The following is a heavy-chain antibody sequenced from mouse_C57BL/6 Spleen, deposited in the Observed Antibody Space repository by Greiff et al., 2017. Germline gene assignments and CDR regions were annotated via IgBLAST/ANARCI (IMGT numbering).Heavy chain of an antibody. CDR2: IDPSVSYT. D-gene: IGHD2-10*02. J-gene: IGHJ3*01. CDR1: GYTFFSYW. Sequence: QVQLQQPGAELVKPGASVKLSCKASGYTFFSYWMQWVKHRSGQGLVWIGEIDPSVSYTNYNQKYKCKATLTVDTSSSTAYVQLSSLTSEDSAVDYCARRGYGNYEAWFAYWGQGTLVTVSA. V-gene: IGHV1-50*01. CDR3: ARRGYGNYEAWFAY.